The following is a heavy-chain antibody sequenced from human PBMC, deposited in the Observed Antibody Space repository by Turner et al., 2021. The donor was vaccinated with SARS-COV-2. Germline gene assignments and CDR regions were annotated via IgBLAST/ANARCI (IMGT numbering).Heavy chain of an antibody. J-gene: IGHJ3*02. Sequence: QLQLQESGPGLVKPSETLSLTCTVSGGSISSSSYYWGWIRQPPGKGLEWIGSIYYSGSTYYKPSLKSRVTISVDTSKNQFSLKLNSVTAADTAVYYCASPGGNSGWFFAYDIWGQGTMVTVSS. CDR3: ASPGGNSGWFFAYDI. V-gene: IGHV4-39*01. CDR2: IYYSGST. D-gene: IGHD6-19*01. CDR1: GGSISSSSYY.